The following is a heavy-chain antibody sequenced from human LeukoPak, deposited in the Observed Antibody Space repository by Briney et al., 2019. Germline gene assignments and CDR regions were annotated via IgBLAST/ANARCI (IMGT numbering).Heavy chain of an antibody. CDR3: AMSLLKTQVWTTLDH. D-gene: IGHD5-18*01. CDR1: GFTFSSYA. Sequence: GRSLRLSCAASGFTFSSYAMHWVRQAPGKGLEWVAVISYDGSNKYYADSVKGRFTISRDNSKNTLYLQMNSLRAEDTAVYFCAMSLLKTQVWTTLDHWGQGNLVTVSS. CDR2: ISYDGSNK. J-gene: IGHJ4*02. V-gene: IGHV3-30-3*01.